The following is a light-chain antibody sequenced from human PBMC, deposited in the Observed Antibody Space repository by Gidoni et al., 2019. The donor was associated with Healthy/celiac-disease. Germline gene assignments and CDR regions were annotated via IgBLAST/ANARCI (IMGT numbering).Light chain of an antibody. CDR1: SSNIGAGYD. Sequence: QSVLTPPPPVSGAPGQRVTISCTGRSSNIGAGYDVHWYQQLPGTAPKLLTYGNSNRPSGVPDRFSGSKSGTSASLAITGLQAEDEADYYCQSYDSSLSGSVFGGGTKLTVL. J-gene: IGLJ3*02. V-gene: IGLV1-40*01. CDR2: GNS. CDR3: QSYDSSLSGSV.